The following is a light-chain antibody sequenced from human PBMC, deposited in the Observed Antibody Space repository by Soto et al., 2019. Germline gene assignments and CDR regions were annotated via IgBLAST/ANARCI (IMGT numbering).Light chain of an antibody. CDR2: DVS. CDR3: SSYTSSHTYV. CDR1: SSDVGGYNY. V-gene: IGLV2-14*01. J-gene: IGLJ1*01. Sequence: QSALTQPASVSGSPGQSITISCTGTSSDVGGYNYVSWYQDHPGKAPKLMIYDVSNRPSGVSNRFSGSKSGNTASLTISGLQAEDEADYYCSSYTSSHTYVFGTGTQLTVL.